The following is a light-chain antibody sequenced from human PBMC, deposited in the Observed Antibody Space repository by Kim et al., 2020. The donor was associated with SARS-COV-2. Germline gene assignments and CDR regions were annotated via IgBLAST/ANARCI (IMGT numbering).Light chain of an antibody. CDR3: QQYYSTPWT. V-gene: IGKV4-1*01. CDR1: QSVLYSYNNKNY. Sequence: ATINCKSSQSVLYSYNNKNYLAWHQQKPGQPPKLLIYWASTRESGVPDRFSGGGSGTDFTLTISSLQAEDVAVYYCQQYYSTPWTFGQGTKVDIK. CDR2: WAS. J-gene: IGKJ1*01.